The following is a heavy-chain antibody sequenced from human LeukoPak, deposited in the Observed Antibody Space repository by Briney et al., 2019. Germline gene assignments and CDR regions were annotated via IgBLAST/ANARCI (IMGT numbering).Heavy chain of an antibody. D-gene: IGHD2-15*01. V-gene: IGHV1-46*01. CDR3: AREKVVVAATEGVAFDI. Sequence: ASVKVSCKASGYTFTSYYMHWVRQAPGQGLEWMGIINPSGGSTSYAQKFQGRVTMTRDTSTSTVYMELSSLRSDDTAVYYCAREKVVVAATEGVAFDIWGQGTMVTVSS. CDR1: GYTFTSYY. J-gene: IGHJ3*02. CDR2: INPSGGST.